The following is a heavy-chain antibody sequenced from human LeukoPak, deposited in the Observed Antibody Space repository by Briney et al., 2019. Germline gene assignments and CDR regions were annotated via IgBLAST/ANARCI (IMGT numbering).Heavy chain of an antibody. J-gene: IGHJ4*02. V-gene: IGHV3-15*01. D-gene: IGHD2-8*01. CDR2: IKSKTDGGTT. CDR3: TTYGLMVYATLDY. CDR1: GFTFTNHG. Sequence: GGSLRLSCVASGFTFTNHGMSWVRQAPGKGLEWVGRIKSKTDGGTTDYAAPVKGRFTISRDDSKNTLYLQMNSLKTEDTAVYYCTTYGLMVYATLDYWGQGTLVTVSS.